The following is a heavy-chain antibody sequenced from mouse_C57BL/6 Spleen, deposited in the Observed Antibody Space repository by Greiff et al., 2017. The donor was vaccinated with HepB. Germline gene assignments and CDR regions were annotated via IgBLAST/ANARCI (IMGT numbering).Heavy chain of an antibody. V-gene: IGHV1-7*01. J-gene: IGHJ4*01. Sequence: VQLQQSGAELAKPGASVKLSCKASGYTFTSYWMHWVKQRPGQGLEWIGYINPSSGYTKYNQKFKDKATLTADKSSSTAYMQLSSLTYEDSAVYYCANGNYDACYAMDYWGQGTSVTVSS. CDR3: ANGNYDACYAMDY. CDR2: INPSSGYT. CDR1: GYTFTSYW. D-gene: IGHD2-1*01.